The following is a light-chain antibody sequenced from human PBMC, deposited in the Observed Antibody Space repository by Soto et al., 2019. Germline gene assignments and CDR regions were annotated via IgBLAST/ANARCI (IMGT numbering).Light chain of an antibody. CDR3: QQYGDCPT. J-gene: IGKJ3*01. V-gene: IGKV3-20*01. CDR1: QSVSSSY. CDR2: GAS. Sequence: ESVLTQSPGTLSLSPGERATLSCRASQSVSSSYLAWYQQKPGQAPRLLIHGASSRATGIPDRFSGSGSGTDFTLTISRLEPQDSAVFYCQQYGDCPTFGPGTKVEIK.